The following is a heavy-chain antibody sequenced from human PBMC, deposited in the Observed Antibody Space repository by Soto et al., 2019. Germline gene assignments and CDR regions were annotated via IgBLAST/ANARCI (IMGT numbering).Heavy chain of an antibody. D-gene: IGHD4-17*01. Sequence: SETLSLTCAVYGGSFSGYYWSWIRQPPGKGLEWIGEINHSGSTNYNPSLKSRVTISVDTSKNQFSLKLTSVIPADTAVYFCARNYGGNSQFFDLWGRGTLVTVSS. CDR3: ARNYGGNSQFFDL. V-gene: IGHV4-34*01. CDR2: INHSGST. CDR1: GGSFSGYY. J-gene: IGHJ2*01.